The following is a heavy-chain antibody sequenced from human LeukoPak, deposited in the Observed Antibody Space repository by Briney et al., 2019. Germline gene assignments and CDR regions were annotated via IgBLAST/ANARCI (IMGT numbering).Heavy chain of an antibody. CDR3: AKVPDSSGWYYFDY. J-gene: IGHJ4*02. D-gene: IGHD6-19*01. CDR2: ISYDGSNK. CDR1: GFTFSSYG. V-gene: IGHV3-30*18. Sequence: GGSLRLSCAASGFTFSSYGMHWVRQAPGKGLEWVAIISYDGSNKYYADSVKGRFTISRDNSKNTLYLQMNGLRAEDTAVYYCAKVPDSSGWYYFDYWGQGTLVTVSS.